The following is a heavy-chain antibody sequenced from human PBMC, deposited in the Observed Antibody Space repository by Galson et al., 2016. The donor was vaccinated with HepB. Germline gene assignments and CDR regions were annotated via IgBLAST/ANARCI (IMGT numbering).Heavy chain of an antibody. V-gene: IGHV3-33*01. D-gene: IGHD2-2*01. CDR3: ARDGLSHCSSWNLGHFDP. J-gene: IGHJ5*02. CDR1: GFTFSNYG. Sequence: SLRLSCAASGFTFSNYGMHWVRQAPGKGLEWVAAIWYDGNNKYYADSVKGRFTISRDNSKNTLYLQMDSLRADDTAVYYCARDGLSHCSSWNLGHFDPWGQGTLVTVSS. CDR2: IWYDGNNK.